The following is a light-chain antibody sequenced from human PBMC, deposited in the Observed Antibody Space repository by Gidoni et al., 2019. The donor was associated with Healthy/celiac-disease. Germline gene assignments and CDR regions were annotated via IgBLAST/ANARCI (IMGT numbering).Light chain of an antibody. J-gene: IGLJ3*02. CDR1: SSDVGGYNL. V-gene: IGLV2-11*01. CDR2: DVI. CDR3: YSYAGIYTRV. Sequence: QSALTQPRPVSGSPGQSVTISCTGTSSDVGGYNLVSWYQQHPGKAPKLMIYDVIKRPSGVPHRFSGSKSGNTASLTISGLQAEDEADYYCYSYAGIYTRVFGGGTKLTVL.